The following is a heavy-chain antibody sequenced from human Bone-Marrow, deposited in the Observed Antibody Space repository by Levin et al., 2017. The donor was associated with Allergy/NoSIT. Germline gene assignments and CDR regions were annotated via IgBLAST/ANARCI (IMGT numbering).Heavy chain of an antibody. V-gene: IGHV3-9*01. Sequence: PGGSLRLSCAASGFTFDDYAMHWVRQAPGKGLEWVSVITWNSGRLGYVDSVKGRFTISRDNAKNSLYLQMNSLRVEDTAFYYCAKEHFGRWSSGPTNDAFDMWGQGTMVTVSS. D-gene: IGHD6-19*01. CDR3: AKEHFGRWSSGPTNDAFDM. CDR1: GFTFDDYA. CDR2: ITWNSGRL. J-gene: IGHJ3*02.